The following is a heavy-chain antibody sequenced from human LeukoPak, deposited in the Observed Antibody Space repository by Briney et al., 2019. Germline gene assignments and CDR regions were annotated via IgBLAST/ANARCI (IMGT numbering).Heavy chain of an antibody. Sequence: GGSLRLSCAVSGFSVSNYYMNWVRQAPGKGLEWVGRIKSKTDGGTTDYAAPVKGRFTISRDDSKNTLYLQMNSLKTEDTAVYYCTTDQSSPTYYDILTGYSQPHYFDSWGQGTLVTVSS. CDR2: IKSKTDGGTT. D-gene: IGHD3-9*01. V-gene: IGHV3-15*01. CDR3: TTDQSSPTYYDILTGYSQPHYFDS. CDR1: GFSVSNYY. J-gene: IGHJ4*02.